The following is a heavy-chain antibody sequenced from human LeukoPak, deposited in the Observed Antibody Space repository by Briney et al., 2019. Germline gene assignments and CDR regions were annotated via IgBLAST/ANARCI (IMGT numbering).Heavy chain of an antibody. CDR3: ARVSRRGVPQDWFDP. D-gene: IGHD3-10*01. Sequence: ASVKVSCKASGHTFTSYYMHWVRQAPGQGLEWMGIINPSGGSTRYAQKFQGRVTMTRDTSTSTVYMELSSLRSEDTAVYYCARVSRRGVPQDWFDPWGQGTLVTVSS. J-gene: IGHJ5*02. V-gene: IGHV1-46*01. CDR1: GHTFTSYY. CDR2: INPSGGST.